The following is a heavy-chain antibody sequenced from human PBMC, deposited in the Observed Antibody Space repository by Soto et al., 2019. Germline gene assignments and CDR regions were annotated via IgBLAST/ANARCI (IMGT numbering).Heavy chain of an antibody. CDR1: GYTFTGYY. CDR3: ARATWIQVSLVFDY. CDR2: INPNSGGT. Sequence: QVQLVQSGAEVKKPGASVKVSCKASGYTFTGYYMHWVRQAPGQGLEWMGWINPNSGGTNYAQKFQGRVTMPRDTYISTAYKELRRLRSDDTAVYYCARATWIQVSLVFDYWGQGTLVTVSS. D-gene: IGHD5-18*01. V-gene: IGHV1-2*02. J-gene: IGHJ4*02.